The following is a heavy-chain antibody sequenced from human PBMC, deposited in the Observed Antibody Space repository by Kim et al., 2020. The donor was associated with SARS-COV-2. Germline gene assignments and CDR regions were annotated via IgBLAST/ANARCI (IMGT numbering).Heavy chain of an antibody. D-gene: IGHD2-15*01. V-gene: IGHV1-18*01. CDR2: ISVYNGNT. J-gene: IGHJ4*02. Sequence: ASVKVSCKASGYTFTSYGISWVRQAPGQGLEWMGWISVYNGNTNYAQKLQGRVTTTTDTSTSTAYMELRSLRSDDTAVYYCARGSHSGNPYYFDYWGQGTLVTVSS. CDR1: GYTFTSYG. CDR3: ARGSHSGNPYYFDY.